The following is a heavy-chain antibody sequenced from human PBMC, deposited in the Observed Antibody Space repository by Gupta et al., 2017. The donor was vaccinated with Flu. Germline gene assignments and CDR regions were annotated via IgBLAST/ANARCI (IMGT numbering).Heavy chain of an antibody. V-gene: IGHV4-39*01. CDR3: ARQNNRGRFDP. CDR1: SSSYY. CDR2: VEYTGTT. Sequence: SSSYYWGCIRQPPGKGLESIGSVEYTGTTYYRPSLNSRVTISVDTSKNQFSLKLTSVTAADTAVYYCARQNNRGRFDPWGQGTLVTVSS. J-gene: IGHJ5*02.